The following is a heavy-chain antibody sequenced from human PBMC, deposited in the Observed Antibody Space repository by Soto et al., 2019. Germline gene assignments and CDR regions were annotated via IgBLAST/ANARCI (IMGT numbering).Heavy chain of an antibody. Sequence: PGXSLRLSCAASGFTFSSYGMDWFRQAPVSGLEWISYISGSGTTIYFADSVKGRFTISRDNAKNSLYLQMNSLRAEDTAIYYCARQIYGSGPNWFDPWGQGTLVTVSS. CDR2: ISGSGTTI. V-gene: IGHV3-48*01. CDR3: ARQIYGSGPNWFDP. CDR1: GFTFSSYG. J-gene: IGHJ5*02. D-gene: IGHD3-10*01.